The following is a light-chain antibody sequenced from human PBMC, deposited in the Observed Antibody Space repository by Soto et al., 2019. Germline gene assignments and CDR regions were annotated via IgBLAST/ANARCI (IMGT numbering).Light chain of an antibody. CDR2: DAS. CDR3: LHDALFPYS. Sequence: DIQMTQSPSTLSASVGDRVTITCRASQSISDWLAWYQQKPGKAPKILIYDASSLESGVPSRFSGSGSGTEFTLTISSLQPDDFATYYCLHDALFPYSFGQGTRLEI. CDR1: QSISDW. J-gene: IGKJ2*03. V-gene: IGKV1-5*01.